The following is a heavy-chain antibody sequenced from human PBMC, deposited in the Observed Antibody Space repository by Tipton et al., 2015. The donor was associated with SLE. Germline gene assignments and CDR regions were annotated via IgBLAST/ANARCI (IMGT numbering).Heavy chain of an antibody. CDR1: GDSISSSSYY. J-gene: IGHJ4*02. Sequence: TLSLTCIVSGDSISSSSYYWGWIRQPPGKGLEWVGTVYYTGNTYYNPSLRSRVTISVDTSKNQFSLKLRSVTAADTAVYYCAGRGDLVVVTSYLDYWGQGTLVTVST. D-gene: IGHD2-21*02. CDR2: VYYTGNT. V-gene: IGHV4-39*07. CDR3: AGRGDLVVVTSYLDY.